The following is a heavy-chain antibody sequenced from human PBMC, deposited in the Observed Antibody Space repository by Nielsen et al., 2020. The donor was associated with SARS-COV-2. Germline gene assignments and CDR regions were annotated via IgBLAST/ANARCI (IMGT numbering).Heavy chain of an antibody. D-gene: IGHD5/OR15-5a*01. CDR2: INSDGRTT. CDR3: ARAKFYDSGVDP. Sequence: GESLKISCAASGFTFGSSWMHWVRQAPGKGLVWVSRINSDGRTTTYADSVKGRFTISRDNAKNTLYLQMNSLRAEDTAVYYCARAKFYDSGVDPWSQGTLVTVSS. CDR1: GFTFGSSW. J-gene: IGHJ5*02. V-gene: IGHV3-74*01.